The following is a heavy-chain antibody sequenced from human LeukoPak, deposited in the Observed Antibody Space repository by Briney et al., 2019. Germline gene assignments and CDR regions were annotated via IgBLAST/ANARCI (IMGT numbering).Heavy chain of an antibody. CDR1: GFTFSSYA. V-gene: IGHV3-21*01. J-gene: IGHJ6*02. CDR3: ARDPLPGPHGMDV. CDR2: ISISSTYI. Sequence: GRSLRLSCAASGFTFSSYAMHWVRQAPGKGLEWISSISISSTYIYYADSVKGRFTISRDNAENSLYLQMNSLRAEDTAVYYCARDPLPGPHGMDVWGQGTTVTVSS. D-gene: IGHD3-10*01.